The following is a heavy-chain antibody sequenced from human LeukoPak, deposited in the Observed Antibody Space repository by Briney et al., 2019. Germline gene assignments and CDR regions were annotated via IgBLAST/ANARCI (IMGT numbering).Heavy chain of an antibody. Sequence: PGGSLRLSCAASGFTFSSYSMNWVRQAPGKGLEWVAVISYDGSNKYYADSVKGRFTISRDNSKNTLYLQMNSLRAEDTAVYYCARAYCGGDCYSDYYYGMDVWGQGTTVTVSS. V-gene: IGHV3-30-3*01. CDR2: ISYDGSNK. CDR1: GFTFSSYS. CDR3: ARAYCGGDCYSDYYYGMDV. D-gene: IGHD2-21*02. J-gene: IGHJ6*02.